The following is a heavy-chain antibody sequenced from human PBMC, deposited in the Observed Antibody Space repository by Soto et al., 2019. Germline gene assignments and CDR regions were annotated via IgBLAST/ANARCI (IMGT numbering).Heavy chain of an antibody. Sequence: SETLSLTCSVSGGFVSSSSYSWGWIRQSPGKGLGWIGTIYSSENTYYNPSLLSRVTISVDTSKNEFSLRLTSVTATDTAVYYCVRQGFGALHGLVDVWGQGTTVTVSS. V-gene: IGHV4-39*01. CDR2: IYSSENT. CDR1: GGFVSSSSYS. D-gene: IGHD3-10*01. J-gene: IGHJ6*02. CDR3: VRQGFGALHGLVDV.